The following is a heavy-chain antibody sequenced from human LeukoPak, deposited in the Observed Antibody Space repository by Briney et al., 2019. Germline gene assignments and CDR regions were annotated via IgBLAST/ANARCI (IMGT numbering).Heavy chain of an antibody. CDR3: ATLWFGESSEYYFDY. CDR2: FDPEDGET. CDR1: GYTLTELS. D-gene: IGHD3-10*01. Sequence: ASVKVSCKVSGYTLTELSMHWVRQAPGKGLEWMGGFDPEDGETIYAQMFQGRVTMTEDTSTDTAYMELSSLRSEDTAVYYCATLWFGESSEYYFDYWGQGTLVTVSS. J-gene: IGHJ4*02. V-gene: IGHV1-24*01.